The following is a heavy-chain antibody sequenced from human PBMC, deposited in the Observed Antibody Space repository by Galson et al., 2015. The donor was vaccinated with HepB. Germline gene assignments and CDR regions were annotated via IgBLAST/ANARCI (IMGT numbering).Heavy chain of an antibody. D-gene: IGHD5-18*01. Sequence: SVKVSCKASGGTFSSYAISWVRQAPGQGLEWMGGIIPIFGTANYAQKFQGRVTITADESTSTAYMELSSLRSEDTAVYYCARGTELRGGYSYGPDYWGQGTLVTVSS. CDR1: GGTFSSYA. CDR2: IIPIFGTA. V-gene: IGHV1-69*13. J-gene: IGHJ4*02. CDR3: ARGTELRGGYSYGPDY.